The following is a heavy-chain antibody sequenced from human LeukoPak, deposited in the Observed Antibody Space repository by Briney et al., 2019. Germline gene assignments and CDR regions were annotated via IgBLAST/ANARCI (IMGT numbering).Heavy chain of an antibody. D-gene: IGHD3-9*01. J-gene: IGHJ4*02. CDR2: IRTTAEGAKYA. CDR1: GFRFTDYP. Sequence: GGSLRLSCATSGFRFTDYPMNWVRQAPGEGLEWISNIRTTAEGAKYAYYADSVKGRVTISRDDGKNTLYLHMNSLRDDDTAVYYCATDQRYAFDYWGQGILVTVSS. V-gene: IGHV3-48*02. CDR3: ATDQRYAFDY.